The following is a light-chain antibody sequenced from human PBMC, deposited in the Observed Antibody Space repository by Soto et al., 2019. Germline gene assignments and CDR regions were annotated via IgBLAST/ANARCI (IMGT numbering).Light chain of an antibody. CDR1: QRSSSW. V-gene: IGKV1-5*01. J-gene: IGKJ1*01. Sequence: DIQMTQSPSTLSASVGDRVTITCRASQRSSSWLAWYQQNPWKAHKLLIYDASSLESWVPSRFSGSGSGTEFTLTIRSLQHDDFETYSCQQCKSYAPGAFGQGTKVEIK. CDR3: QQCKSYAPGA. CDR2: DAS.